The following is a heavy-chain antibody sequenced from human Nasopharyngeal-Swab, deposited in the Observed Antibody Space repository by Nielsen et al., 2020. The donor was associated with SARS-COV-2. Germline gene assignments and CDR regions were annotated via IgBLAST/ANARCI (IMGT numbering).Heavy chain of an antibody. CDR3: AKDRYSWVAAAAPGVYFDY. CDR1: GFTFSSYW. J-gene: IGHJ4*02. CDR2: ISGSGGST. Sequence: GESLKTSCATSGFTFSSYWMSWVRQAPGKGLEWVSAISGSGGSTYYADSVKGRFTISRDNSKNTLYLQMNSLRAEDTAVYYCAKDRYSWVAAAAPGVYFDYWGQGTLVTVSS. D-gene: IGHD6-13*01. V-gene: IGHV3-23*01.